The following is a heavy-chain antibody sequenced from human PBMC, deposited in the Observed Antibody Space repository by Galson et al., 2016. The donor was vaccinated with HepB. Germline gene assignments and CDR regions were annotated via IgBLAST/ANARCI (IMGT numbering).Heavy chain of an antibody. CDR3: AREIVRSAFVL. CDR1: GFAFSNSG. V-gene: IGHV3-48*02. CDR2: ISTTVRTI. D-gene: IGHD3-16*02. J-gene: IGHJ3*01. Sequence: SLRLSCAGSGFAFSNSGINWVRQAPGKGLQWISYISTTVRTIYYADSVVGRFTISRDNAKNSVYLEMNSLRDDDTAGYYCAREIVRSAFVLWGQGTMVTVSS.